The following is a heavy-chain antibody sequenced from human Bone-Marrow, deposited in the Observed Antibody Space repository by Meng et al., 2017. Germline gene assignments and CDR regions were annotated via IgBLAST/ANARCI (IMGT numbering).Heavy chain of an antibody. CDR2: IYYSGST. CDR3: ERGLGVGAQGRGCWFDP. D-gene: IGHD1-26*01. CDR1: GCSIGSISYY. V-gene: IGHV4-39*07. Sequence: SETLSLTCTASGCSIGSISYYWGWNRQPPGKGLEWIWSIYYSGSTNYNPSLKSRVTISVDTSKNQFSLKLSSVTAADTAVYYCERGLGVGAQGRGCWFDPWGQGTLVTVSS. J-gene: IGHJ5*02.